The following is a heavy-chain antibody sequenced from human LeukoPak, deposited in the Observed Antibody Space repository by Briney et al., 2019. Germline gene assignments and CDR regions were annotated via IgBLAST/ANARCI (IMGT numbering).Heavy chain of an antibody. J-gene: IGHJ4*02. CDR1: GFTFSSYE. D-gene: IGHD3-22*01. Sequence: PGGSLRLSCAASGFTFSSYEMNWVRQAPGKGLEWVSYISSSGSTIYYADSVKGQFTISRDNAKNSLYLQMNSLRAEDTAVYYCATTPGYYYDSSGYTVDYWGQGTLVTVSS. V-gene: IGHV3-48*03. CDR3: ATTPGYYYDSSGYTVDY. CDR2: ISSSGSTI.